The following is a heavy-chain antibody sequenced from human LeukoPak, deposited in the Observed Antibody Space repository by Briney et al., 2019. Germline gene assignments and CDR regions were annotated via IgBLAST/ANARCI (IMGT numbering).Heavy chain of an antibody. CDR2: ISGSGGST. Sequence: GGSLILSCAASGFTFSSYAMSWVRQAPGKGLEWVSSISGSGGSTYYADSVKGRFTISRDNSKNTLYLQMNSLRGEDTAVYYCAKDREGTIADYFDYWGQGTLVTVSS. CDR1: GFTFSSYA. CDR3: AKDREGTIADYFDY. J-gene: IGHJ4*02. V-gene: IGHV3-23*01. D-gene: IGHD1-7*01.